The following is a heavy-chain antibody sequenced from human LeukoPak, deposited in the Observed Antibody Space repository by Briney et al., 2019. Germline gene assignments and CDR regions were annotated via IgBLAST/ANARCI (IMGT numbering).Heavy chain of an antibody. V-gene: IGHV3-23*01. CDR1: GFTFSSYA. Sequence: GGSLRLSCAASGFTFSSYAMTWVRQAPGKGLEWVSAISGSGGDTYYADSVKGRFTISRDNSKNTLYLQMNSLRAEDTAVYYCAKVPEFNVARYAFDIWGQGTMVTVSS. D-gene: IGHD2-21*01. CDR3: AKVPEFNVARYAFDI. CDR2: ISGSGGDT. J-gene: IGHJ3*02.